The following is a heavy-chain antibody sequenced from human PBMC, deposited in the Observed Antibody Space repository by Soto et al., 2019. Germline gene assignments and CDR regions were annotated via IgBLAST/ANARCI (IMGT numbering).Heavy chain of an antibody. CDR1: GFTFISYT. V-gene: IGHV3-30-3*01. J-gene: IGHJ4*02. CDR3: ARDPTITTWYSSADKDY. CDR2: ISYDGSNQ. Sequence: QMQLVESGGGVVQPGRSLRLSCAASGFTFISYTMHWVRQAPGKGLEWVAVISYDGSNQYYADSVQGRFTISRDNSKNTLFLQMNSLRPEDTAVYYCARDPTITTWYSSADKDYWGQGTLVTVSS. D-gene: IGHD6-13*01.